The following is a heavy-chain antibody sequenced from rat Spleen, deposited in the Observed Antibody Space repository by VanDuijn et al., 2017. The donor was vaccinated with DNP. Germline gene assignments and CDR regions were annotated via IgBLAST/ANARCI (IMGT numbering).Heavy chain of an antibody. V-gene: IGHV5-31*01. CDR2: ITGGSGTT. CDR1: GFTFNNYW. CDR3: ARQDYSGDDPFNY. Sequence: EVQLVESGGDLVQPGRSLKLSCVASGFTFNNYWMTWIRQVPGKGLEWIASITGGSGTTSYPDSVKGRFTISRDNAKSTLYLQMDSLRSEDTATYYCARQDYSGDDPFNYWGQGVMVTVSS. J-gene: IGHJ2*01. D-gene: IGHD1-1*01.